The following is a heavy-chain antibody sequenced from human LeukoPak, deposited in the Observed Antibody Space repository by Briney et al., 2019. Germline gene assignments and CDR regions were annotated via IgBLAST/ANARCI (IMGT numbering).Heavy chain of an antibody. CDR3: ARSPRQYQLLS. Sequence: TGGSLRLSYAASGFTFSSYAMHWVRQAPGKGLEWVAVISYDGSNKYYADSVKGRFTISRDNSKNTLYLQMNSLRAEDTAVYYCARSPRQYQLLSWGQGTLVTVSS. CDR2: ISYDGSNK. V-gene: IGHV3-30-3*01. CDR1: GFTFSSYA. J-gene: IGHJ4*02. D-gene: IGHD2-2*01.